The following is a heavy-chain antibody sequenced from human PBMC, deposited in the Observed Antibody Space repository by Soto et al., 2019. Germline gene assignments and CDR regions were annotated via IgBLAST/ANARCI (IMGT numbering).Heavy chain of an antibody. CDR3: ARGLLRDYYGSGSYYN. D-gene: IGHD3-10*01. CDR2: INHSGST. V-gene: IGHV4-34*01. Sequence: ETLSLTCAVYGGSFSGYYWSWIRQPPGKGLEWIGEINHSGSTNYNPSLKSRVTISVDTSKNQFSLKLGSVTAADTAVYYCARGLLRDYYGSGSYYNWGQGTLVTVSS. J-gene: IGHJ4*02. CDR1: GGSFSGYY.